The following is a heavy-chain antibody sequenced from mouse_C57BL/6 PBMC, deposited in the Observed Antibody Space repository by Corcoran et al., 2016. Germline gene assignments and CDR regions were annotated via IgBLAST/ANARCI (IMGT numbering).Heavy chain of an antibody. CDR1: GYTFTSYD. Sequence: QVQLQQSGPELVKPGASVKLSCKASGYTFTSYDINWVKQRPGQGLEWIGWIYPRDGSTKYNEKFKDRATLTVDTSSSTAYMELHSLTSEDSAVYFCARFPTVVATDYYAMDYWGQGTSVTVSS. CDR2: IYPRDGST. CDR3: ARFPTVVATDYYAMDY. J-gene: IGHJ4*01. D-gene: IGHD1-1*01. V-gene: IGHV1-85*01.